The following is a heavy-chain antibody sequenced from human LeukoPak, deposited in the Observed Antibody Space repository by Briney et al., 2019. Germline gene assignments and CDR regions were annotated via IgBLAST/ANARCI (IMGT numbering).Heavy chain of an antibody. V-gene: IGHV1-8*01. CDR2: MNPNSGNT. CDR3: ARGAHSSSWYVYYYYYMDV. D-gene: IGHD6-13*01. Sequence: ASVKVSCKASGYTFTSYDINWVRQATGQGLEWMGWMNPNSGNTGYAQKFQGRVTMTRNTSISTAYMELSSLRSEDTAVYYCARGAHSSSWYVYYYYYMDVWGKGTTVTISS. CDR1: GYTFTSYD. J-gene: IGHJ6*03.